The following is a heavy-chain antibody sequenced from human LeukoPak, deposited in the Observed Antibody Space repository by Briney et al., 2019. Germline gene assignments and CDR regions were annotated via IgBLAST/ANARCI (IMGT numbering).Heavy chain of an antibody. CDR3: ARGVIDATLNGGYYYYGMDV. CDR2: INPSGGST. CDR1: GYTFTSYY. J-gene: IGHJ6*02. V-gene: IGHV1-46*01. Sequence: ASVKVSCKASGYTFTSYYMHWVRQAPGQGLEWMGIINPSGGSTSYAQKFQGRVTMTRDTSTSTVYMELSSLRSEDTAVYYCARGVIDATLNGGYYYYGMDVWGQGTTVTVSS. D-gene: IGHD2-15*01.